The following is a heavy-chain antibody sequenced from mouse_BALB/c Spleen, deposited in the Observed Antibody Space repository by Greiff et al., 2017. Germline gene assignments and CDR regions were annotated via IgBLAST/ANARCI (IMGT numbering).Heavy chain of an antibody. V-gene: IGHV1-5*01. CDR2: IYPGNSDT. D-gene: IGHD1-1*01. Sequence: VQLQQSGTVLARPGASVKMSCKASGYTFTSYWMHWVNQRPGQGLEWIGAIYPGNSDTSYNQKFKGKAKLTAVTSTSTAYMELSSLTNEDSAVYYCTREGNYYGSRHLDYWGQGTTLTVSS. J-gene: IGHJ2*01. CDR1: GYTFTSYW. CDR3: TREGNYYGSRHLDY.